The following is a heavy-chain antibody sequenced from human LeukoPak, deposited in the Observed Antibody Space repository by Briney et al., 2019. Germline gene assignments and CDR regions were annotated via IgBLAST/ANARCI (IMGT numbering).Heavy chain of an antibody. CDR1: GGSFSGYC. CDR3: ARHIGYGVDH. D-gene: IGHD2-21*01. CDR2: INHSGST. V-gene: IGHV4-34*01. J-gene: IGHJ4*02. Sequence: SETLSLTCAVYGGSFSGYCWSWIRQPPGKGLEWIGEINHSGSTNYNPSLKSRVTISVDTSKNQFSLKLSSVTAADTAVYYCARHIGYGVDHWGQGTLVTVSS.